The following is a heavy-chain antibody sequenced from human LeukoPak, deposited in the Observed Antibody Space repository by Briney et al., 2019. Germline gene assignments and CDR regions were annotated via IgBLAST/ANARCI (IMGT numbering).Heavy chain of an antibody. CDR3: ARGGITVAGRSRYSWFDP. Sequence: ASVKVSCKASGYTFTSLGISWMRQAPGQGPEWMGWISTYNGNTNYAQKLQGRVTMTTDTSTSTVYMELRSLRSDDTAVYYCARGGITVAGRSRYSWFDPWGQGTLVTVSS. D-gene: IGHD6-19*01. CDR2: ISTYNGNT. J-gene: IGHJ5*02. V-gene: IGHV1-18*01. CDR1: GYTFTSLG.